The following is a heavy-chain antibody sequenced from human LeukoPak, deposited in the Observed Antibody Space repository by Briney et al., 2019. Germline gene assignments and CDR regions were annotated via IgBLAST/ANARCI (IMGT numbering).Heavy chain of an antibody. V-gene: IGHV7-4-1*02. D-gene: IGHD3-10*01. CDR3: ARGTPTPTYYYGSGSPRGGFYYYYYYMDV. Sequence: GASVKVSCKASGYTFTSYAMNWVRQAPGQGLEWMGWINTNTGNPTYAQGFTGRFVFSLDTSVSTAYLQISSLKAEDTAVYYCARGTPTPTYYYGSGSPRGGFYYYYYYMDVWGKGTTVTVSS. J-gene: IGHJ6*03. CDR2: INTNTGNP. CDR1: GYTFTSYA.